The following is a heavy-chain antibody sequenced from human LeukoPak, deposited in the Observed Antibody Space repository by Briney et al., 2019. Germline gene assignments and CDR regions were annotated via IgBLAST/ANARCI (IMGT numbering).Heavy chain of an antibody. CDR1: GFTFSSDA. D-gene: IGHD1-26*01. CDR3: ARDRSRELLSFSHY. V-gene: IGHV3-30*04. CDR2: ISYDGSNK. J-gene: IGHJ4*02. Sequence: GGSLRLFCAASGFTFSSDAMHWVSQAPGKELVWVAVISYDGSNKYYADSVKGRFTISRDHSNNTLYLQMNSLRAEDTALYYCARDRSRELLSFSHYWGQGTLVTVSS.